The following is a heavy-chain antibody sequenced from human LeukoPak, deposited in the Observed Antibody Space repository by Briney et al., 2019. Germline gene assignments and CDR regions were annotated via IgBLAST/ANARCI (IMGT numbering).Heavy chain of an antibody. D-gene: IGHD6-13*01. CDR2: IIPIFGTA. J-gene: IGHJ6*02. CDR3: ARNMYSSSWLPETQNWRMDV. Sequence: GASVKVSCKDSGGTFSSYAISWVRQAPGQGLEWMGGIIPIFGTANYAQKFQGGVTITADESTSTAYMELSSLRSEDTAVYYCARNMYSSSWLPETQNWRMDVWGQGTTVTVSS. CDR1: GGTFSSYA. V-gene: IGHV1-69*13.